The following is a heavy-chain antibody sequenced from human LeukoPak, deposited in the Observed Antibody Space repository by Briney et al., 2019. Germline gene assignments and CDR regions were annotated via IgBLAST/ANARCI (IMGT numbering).Heavy chain of an antibody. J-gene: IGHJ3*02. CDR1: GYSFTSYW. V-gene: IGHV5-51*01. CDR2: IYPGDSDT. CDR3: ARRLRGYCSSTSCYFVEDAFDI. Sequence: GESLKISCKGSGYSFTSYWIGWVRQMPGKGLEWMGIIYPGDSDTRYSPSFQGQVTISADKSISTAYLQWSSLKASDTAMYYCARRLRGYCSSTSCYFVEDAFDIWGQGTMVTVSS. D-gene: IGHD2-2*01.